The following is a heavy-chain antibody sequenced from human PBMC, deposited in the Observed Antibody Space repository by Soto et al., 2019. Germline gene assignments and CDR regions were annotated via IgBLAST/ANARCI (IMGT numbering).Heavy chain of an antibody. J-gene: IGHJ4*02. CDR3: ATAPRITMIVVVTPSFDY. V-gene: IGHV1-24*01. D-gene: IGHD3-22*01. Sequence: ASVKVSCKVSGYTLTELSMHWVRQAPGKGLEWMGGFDPEDGETIYAQKFQGRVTMTEDTSTDTAYMELSSLRSEDTAVYYCATAPRITMIVVVTPSFDYWGQGTLVTV. CDR2: FDPEDGET. CDR1: GYTLTELS.